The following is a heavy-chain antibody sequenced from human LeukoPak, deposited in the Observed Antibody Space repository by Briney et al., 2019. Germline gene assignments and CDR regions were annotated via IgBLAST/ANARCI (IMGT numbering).Heavy chain of an antibody. CDR2: ISYDGSNK. V-gene: IGHV3-30*18. D-gene: IGHD5-12*01. CDR3: AKGIGYSGYDYTYYYYGMDV. Sequence: GGSLRLSCAASGFTFSSYGMHWVRQAPGKGLEWVAVISYDGSNKYYADSVKGGFTISRDNSKNTLYLQMNSLRAEDTAVYYCAKGIGYSGYDYTYYYYGMDVWGQGTTVTVSS. J-gene: IGHJ6*02. CDR1: GFTFSSYG.